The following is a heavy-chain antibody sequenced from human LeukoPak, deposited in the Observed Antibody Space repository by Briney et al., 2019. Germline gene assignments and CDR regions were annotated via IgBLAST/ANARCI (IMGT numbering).Heavy chain of an antibody. J-gene: IGHJ4*02. CDR1: GVTLSSYA. Sequence: VASVKVSCKASGVTLSSYAINWVRLAPGPGLEWMGGLIPIFDPVNYAQKFQGRVSITTDESTNTAYMELSGLTSEDTAVYYCAWGYSYARQMLNFWGQGTLVTVSS. CDR2: LIPIFDPV. D-gene: IGHD5-18*01. CDR3: AWGYSYARQMLNF. V-gene: IGHV1-69*05.